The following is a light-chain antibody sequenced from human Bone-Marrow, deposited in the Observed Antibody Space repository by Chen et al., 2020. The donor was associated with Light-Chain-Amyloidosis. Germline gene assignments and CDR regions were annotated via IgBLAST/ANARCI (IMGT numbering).Light chain of an antibody. CDR2: DSD. V-gene: IGLV1-40*01. CDR1: RSNLGAGYD. J-gene: IGLJ2*01. Sequence: QPVLTQPPSMSAAPGQRVTTSCTASRSNLGAGYDVHWYQQLPGTSPKLLIYDSDIRPSGVPDRFSASKFGTSASLSITGLQVADEADYYCQSYDTALLSLVFGGGTKLTV. CDR3: QSYDTALLSLV.